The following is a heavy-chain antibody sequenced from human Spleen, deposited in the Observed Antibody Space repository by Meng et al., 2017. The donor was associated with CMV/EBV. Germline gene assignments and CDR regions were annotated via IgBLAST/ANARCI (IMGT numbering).Heavy chain of an antibody. CDR2: IYTSGST. J-gene: IGHJ5*02. CDR3: ARELSWFDP. CDR1: GGSISSGSYY. Sequence: QVQLQESGPGLVKPSQTLSLTCTVSGGSISSGSYYWSWIRQPAGKGLEWIGRIYTSGSTNYNPSLKSRVTISVDTSKNQFSLKLSSVTAADTAVYYCARELSWFDPWGQGTLVTVSS. V-gene: IGHV4-61*02.